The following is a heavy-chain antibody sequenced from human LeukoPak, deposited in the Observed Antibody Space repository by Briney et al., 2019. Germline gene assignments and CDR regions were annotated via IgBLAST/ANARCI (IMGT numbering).Heavy chain of an antibody. CDR1: GFTFSSYA. V-gene: IGHV3-23*01. Sequence: GGSLRLSCAASGFTFSSYAMSWVRQAPGKGLGWVSAISGSGGSTYYADSVKGRFTISRDNSKNTLYLQMNSLRAEDTAVYYCAKERDYYGSGRGLYFDYWGQGTLVTVSS. D-gene: IGHD3-10*01. CDR2: ISGSGGST. J-gene: IGHJ4*02. CDR3: AKERDYYGSGRGLYFDY.